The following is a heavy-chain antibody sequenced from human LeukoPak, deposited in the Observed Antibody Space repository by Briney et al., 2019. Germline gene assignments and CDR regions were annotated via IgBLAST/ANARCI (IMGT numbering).Heavy chain of an antibody. D-gene: IGHD4-17*01. CDR3: ARDQGDYGDHRYFDY. V-gene: IGHV4-4*07. J-gene: IGHJ4*02. CDR1: GGSINTYC. CDR2: ISTGGSI. Sequence: SETLSLTCTVSGGSINTYCWGWIRQPAGKGLEWIGRISTGGSINFILPMESRVTMSVDTSKKQFSLRLRSVTAADTAVYYCARDQGDYGDHRYFDYWGQGTLVTVSS.